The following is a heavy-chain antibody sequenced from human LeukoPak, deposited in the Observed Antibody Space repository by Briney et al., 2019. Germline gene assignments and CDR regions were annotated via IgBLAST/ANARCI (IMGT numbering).Heavy chain of an antibody. CDR2: IHSDDST. Sequence: GGSLRLSCAASGFTVSSNYMSWVRQAPGKGLEWVSLIHSDDSTYYADSVKGRFTVSRDNSKNTLYLQMNSLRAEDTAVYYCARDGSSRSLQYWGQGTLVTVSS. CDR1: GFTVSSNY. CDR3: ARDGSSRSLQY. J-gene: IGHJ1*01. V-gene: IGHV3-53*01.